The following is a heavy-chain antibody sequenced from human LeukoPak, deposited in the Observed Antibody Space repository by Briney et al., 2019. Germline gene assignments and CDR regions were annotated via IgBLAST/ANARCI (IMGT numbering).Heavy chain of an antibody. D-gene: IGHD6-13*01. CDR1: GFTFSSYA. V-gene: IGHV3-23*01. J-gene: IGHJ4*02. CDR3: AKGPTYSRLYYFDY. CDR2: ISGSGGST. Sequence: GGSLRLSCAASGFTFSSYAMSWIRQAPGKGLEWVSAISGSGGSTYYADSVKGRFTISRDNSKNTLYLQMNSLRAEDTAVYYCAKGPTYSRLYYFDYWGQGTLVTVSS.